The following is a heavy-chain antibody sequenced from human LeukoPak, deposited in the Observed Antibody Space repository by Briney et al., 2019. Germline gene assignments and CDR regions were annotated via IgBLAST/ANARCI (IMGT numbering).Heavy chain of an antibody. CDR2: MNPNSGNT. D-gene: IGHD3-10*01. CDR1: GYTFTSYD. CDR3: ARDRSPAWFGAVFGPYDSLDV. V-gene: IGHV1-8*01. J-gene: IGHJ3*01. Sequence: ASVKVSCKASGYTFTSYDINWVRQATGQGLEWMGWMNPNSGNTGYAQKFQGRVTMAVNTSISTAYMELSSLRSGDTAVYYCARDRSPAWFGAVFGPYDSLDVWGQGTVVTVSS.